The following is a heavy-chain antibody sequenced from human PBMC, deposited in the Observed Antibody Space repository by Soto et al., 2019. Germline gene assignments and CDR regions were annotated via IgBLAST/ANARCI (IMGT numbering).Heavy chain of an antibody. CDR2: ISAYNGNT. CDR3: AREEGRMLYGSGSTIDY. D-gene: IGHD3-10*01. CDR1: GYTFTSYG. Sequence: QVQLVQSGAEVKKPGASVKVSCKASGYTFTSYGISLVRQAPGQGLEWMGWISAYNGNTNYAQKLQGRVTMTTDTSTSTDYIELRRLRSDDTAVYYCAREEGRMLYGSGSTIDYCVQGTLVTVSS. V-gene: IGHV1-18*01. J-gene: IGHJ4*02.